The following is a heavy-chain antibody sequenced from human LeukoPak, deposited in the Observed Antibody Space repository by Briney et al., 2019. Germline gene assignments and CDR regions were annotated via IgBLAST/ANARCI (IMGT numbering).Heavy chain of an antibody. J-gene: IGHJ4*02. D-gene: IGHD3-3*01. V-gene: IGHV4-59*01. CDR1: GGSISSYY. CDR2: IYYSGST. Sequence: PSETLSLTCTVSGGSISSYYWSWIRQPPGKGLEWIGSIYYSGSTNYNPSLTSRVTISVDTSKNHFSLKLSSVTAADTAVYYCARRSYDFWSGYYQVYDYWGQGTLVTVSS. CDR3: ARRSYDFWSGYYQVYDY.